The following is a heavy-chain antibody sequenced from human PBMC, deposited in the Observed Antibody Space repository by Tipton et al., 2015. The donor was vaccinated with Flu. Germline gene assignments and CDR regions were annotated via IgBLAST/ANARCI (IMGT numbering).Heavy chain of an antibody. CDR2: IIHSGST. J-gene: IGHJ2*01. CDR1: GASFTGYY. CDR3: ARRLGIRYWYLDL. V-gene: IGHV4-34*12. Sequence: LRLSCAVYGASFTGYYWTWIRQPPGKGLEWIGEIIHSGSTKYNPSLKSRVTISGDTSKNQFSLMLSSVTAADTAVYYCARRLGIRYWYLDLWGRGTLVTVSS. D-gene: IGHD7-27*01.